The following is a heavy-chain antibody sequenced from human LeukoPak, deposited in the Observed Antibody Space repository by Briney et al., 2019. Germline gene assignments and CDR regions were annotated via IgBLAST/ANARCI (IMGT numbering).Heavy chain of an antibody. CDR1: GGTFSSYA. V-gene: IGHV1-69*13. Sequence: GASVKVSCKASGGTFSSYAISWVRQAPGQGLEWMGGIVPIFGTANYAQKFQGRVTITADESTSTAYMELSSLRSEDTAVYYCARSSGWLQSFDYWGQGTLVTVSS. J-gene: IGHJ4*02. CDR3: ARSSGWLQSFDY. CDR2: IVPIFGTA. D-gene: IGHD5-24*01.